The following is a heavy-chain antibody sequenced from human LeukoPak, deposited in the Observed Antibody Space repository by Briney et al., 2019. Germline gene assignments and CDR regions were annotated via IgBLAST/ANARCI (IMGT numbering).Heavy chain of an antibody. Sequence: GGSLRLSCAASGFTFDDYGMSWVRQAPGKGLEWVSGINWNGGSKGYADSVKGRFTISRDNAKNSLYLQMNSLRAEDTALYYCARDGRGYSYGYSGFDYWGQGTLVTVSS. D-gene: IGHD5-18*01. J-gene: IGHJ4*02. CDR2: INWNGGSK. CDR1: GFTFDDYG. V-gene: IGHV3-20*04. CDR3: ARDGRGYSYGYSGFDY.